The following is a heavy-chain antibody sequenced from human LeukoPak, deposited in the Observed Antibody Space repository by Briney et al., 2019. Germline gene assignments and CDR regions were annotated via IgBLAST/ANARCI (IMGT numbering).Heavy chain of an antibody. D-gene: IGHD6-25*01. CDR1: AYSLTDHY. Sequence: ASVKVSCKASAYSLTDHYIHWVRQAPGEGLEWMGWISPNTGGTIYAQKFQGRVTMTRDTSIITAYMELTNLRSDDTAFYYCVREVGSGTFDIWGQGTMVTVSS. CDR2: ISPNTGGT. CDR3: VREVGSGTFDI. V-gene: IGHV1-2*02. J-gene: IGHJ3*02.